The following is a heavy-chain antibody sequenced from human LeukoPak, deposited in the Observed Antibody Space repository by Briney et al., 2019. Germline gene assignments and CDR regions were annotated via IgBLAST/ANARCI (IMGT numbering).Heavy chain of an antibody. CDR2: IKSNADGGTP. CDR1: GFSFMNAW. CDR3: TTFYHEYSPY. J-gene: IGHJ4*02. Sequence: GGSLRLSCAASGFSFMNAWMIWVRQAPGKGLEWVGRIKSNADGGTPDYAAPARGRFTISRDDSKNTLYLQMTSLKTEDTAVYYCTTFYHEYSPYWGRGTLVTVSS. D-gene: IGHD2/OR15-2a*01. V-gene: IGHV3-15*01.